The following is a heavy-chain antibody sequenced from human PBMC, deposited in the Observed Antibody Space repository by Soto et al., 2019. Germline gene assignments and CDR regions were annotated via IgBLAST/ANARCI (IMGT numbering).Heavy chain of an antibody. CDR2: IIPMFGTA. CDR1: GGTFSSYA. V-gene: IGHV1-69*12. Sequence: QVQLVQSGAEVKKPGSSVKVSCKASGGTFSSYAVSWVRQAPGQGLEWMGGIIPMFGTANYAPNFQGRVTITEDASTSIAYMDLSRLRSEDTAVYYCATGPFRFLEGTQSYNWFDPWGQGTLVIVSS. D-gene: IGHD3-3*01. J-gene: IGHJ5*02. CDR3: ATGPFRFLEGTQSYNWFDP.